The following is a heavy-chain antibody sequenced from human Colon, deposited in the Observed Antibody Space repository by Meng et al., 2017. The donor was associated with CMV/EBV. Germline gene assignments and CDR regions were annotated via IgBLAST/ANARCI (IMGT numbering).Heavy chain of an antibody. D-gene: IGHD6-19*01. CDR1: GFIFRNYG. CDR2: ISANNGNT. V-gene: IGHV1-18*01. CDR3: GRDTPSVEVAGGPEY. Sequence: ASVTVSCKGSGFIFRNYGFSWVRLVPGQGLEWMGWISANNGNTIYAQKFLDRVTMTTDTSTTTAYMELRSLRSDDTAVYYCGRDTPSVEVAGGPEYWGQGTLVTVSS. J-gene: IGHJ4*02.